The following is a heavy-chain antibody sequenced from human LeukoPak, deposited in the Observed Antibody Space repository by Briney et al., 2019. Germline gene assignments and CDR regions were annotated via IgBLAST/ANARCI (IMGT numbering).Heavy chain of an antibody. Sequence: NPSETLSLTCTVSGGSISSGDYYWSWIRQPPGKGLDWIGYIYYRGNTYYNPSLKRRVTISVATSKNQFSLKLSSMTAADTAVEYCARDSYGSGRNAFDIWGQGTVVTVSS. V-gene: IGHV4-30-4*01. CDR2: IYYRGNT. CDR1: GGSISSGDYY. CDR3: ARDSYGSGRNAFDI. J-gene: IGHJ3*02. D-gene: IGHD3-10*01.